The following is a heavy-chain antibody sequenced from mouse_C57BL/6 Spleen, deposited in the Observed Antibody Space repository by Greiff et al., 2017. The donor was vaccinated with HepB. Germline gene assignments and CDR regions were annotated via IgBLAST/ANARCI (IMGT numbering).Heavy chain of an antibody. CDR3: AKVGYYYAMDY. J-gene: IGHJ4*01. Sequence: VMLVESGPELVKPGASVKISCKASGYAFSSSWMNWVKQRPGKGLEWIGRIYPGDGDTKYNGKFKGKATLTADKSSSTAYMQLSSLTSEDSAVYFCAKVGYYYAMDYWGQGTSVTVSS. D-gene: IGHD1-3*01. V-gene: IGHV1-82*01. CDR1: GYAFSSSW. CDR2: IYPGDGDT.